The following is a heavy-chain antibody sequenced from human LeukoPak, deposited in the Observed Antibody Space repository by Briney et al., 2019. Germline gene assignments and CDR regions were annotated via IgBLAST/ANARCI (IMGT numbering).Heavy chain of an antibody. Sequence: PGGSLRLSCAASGFTFSSYVMSWVRQAPGKGLEWVSAISGSGGSTYYADSVKGRFTISRDNSKNTLYLQMNSLRAEDTAVYYCAKDRWGIAVATVDFDYWGQGTLVTVSS. V-gene: IGHV3-23*01. D-gene: IGHD6-19*01. CDR3: AKDRWGIAVATVDFDY. J-gene: IGHJ4*02. CDR1: GFTFSSYV. CDR2: ISGSGGST.